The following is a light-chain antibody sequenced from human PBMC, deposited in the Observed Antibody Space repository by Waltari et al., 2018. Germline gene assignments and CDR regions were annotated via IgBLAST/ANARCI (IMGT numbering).Light chain of an antibody. J-gene: IGLJ1*01. CDR2: DVN. CDR1: SSDVGAYDY. CDR3: CSYAGNYANYV. Sequence: QSGLIQPREVSRSPGQSVLIPCTGASSDVGAYDYVSWYQQHPGKAPTLIIDDVNNRPSGVPDRFSGSKSVNTAALTIAGLQAEDEADYYCCSYAGNYANYVFGTGTKLT. V-gene: IGLV2-11*01.